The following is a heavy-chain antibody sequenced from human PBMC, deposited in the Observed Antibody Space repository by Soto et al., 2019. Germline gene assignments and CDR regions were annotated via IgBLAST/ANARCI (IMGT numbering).Heavy chain of an antibody. CDR2: IYSGGST. D-gene: IGHD2-15*01. CDR1: GFTVSSNY. Sequence: EVQLVESGGGLVQPGGSLRLSCAASGFTVSSNYMSWVRQAPGKGLEWVSVIYSGGSTYYADSVKGRFTISRDNSKNTXYXXMNRLRAEDTAVYYCARERSSGGKRALAYSYGMDVWGQGTTVTVSS. CDR3: ARERSSGGKRALAYSYGMDV. J-gene: IGHJ6*02. V-gene: IGHV3-66*01.